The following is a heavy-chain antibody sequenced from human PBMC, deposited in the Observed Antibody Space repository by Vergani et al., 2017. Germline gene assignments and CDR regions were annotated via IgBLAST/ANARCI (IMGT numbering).Heavy chain of an antibody. Sequence: EVQLVESGGGLVQPGRSLRLSCAASGFTFDDYAMHWVRQAPGKGLEWVSGISWNSGSIGYADSVKGRFTISRDNSKNTLYLQMNSLRAEDTAVYYCAKARDWGIAVAALDYWGQGTLVTVSS. CDR2: ISWNSGSI. J-gene: IGHJ4*02. CDR1: GFTFDDYA. D-gene: IGHD6-19*01. CDR3: AKARDWGIAVAALDY. V-gene: IGHV3-9*01.